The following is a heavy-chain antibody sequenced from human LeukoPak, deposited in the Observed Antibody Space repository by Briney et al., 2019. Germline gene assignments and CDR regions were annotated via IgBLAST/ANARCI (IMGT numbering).Heavy chain of an antibody. J-gene: IGHJ4*02. CDR2: IYPGDSDT. D-gene: IGHD2-8*01. CDR3: ASLARRVYVEYYFDY. V-gene: IGHV5-51*01. Sequence: GESLKISCRGSGYSFNTYWIGWVRQKPGKGLEWMGIIYPGDSDTRYSPSFQGQVTMSADKSINTAYLQWTSLKASDTAMYYCASLARRVYVEYYFDYWGQGTLVTVSS. CDR1: GYSFNTYW.